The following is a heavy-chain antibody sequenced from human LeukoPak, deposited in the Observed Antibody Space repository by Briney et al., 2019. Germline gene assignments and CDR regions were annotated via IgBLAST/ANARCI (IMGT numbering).Heavy chain of an antibody. CDR3: AREHPGDSSVDN. J-gene: IGHJ4*02. D-gene: IGHD6-25*01. V-gene: IGHV1-46*01. CDR2: INPSRGST. CDR1: GYTFTSYY. Sequence: WASVKVSCKASGYTFTSYYMHWVRQAPGQGLEWMGVINPSRGSTNYAQKFQGRVTMTRDMSTSTVYMELSSLRSEDTAVYYCAREHPGDSSVDNWGQGTLVTVSS.